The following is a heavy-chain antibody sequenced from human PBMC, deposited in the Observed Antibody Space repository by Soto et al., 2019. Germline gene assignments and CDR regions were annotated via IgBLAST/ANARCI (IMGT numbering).Heavy chain of an antibody. CDR3: ARDSPSLYYDFWSGYYYYYGMDA. J-gene: IGHJ6*02. D-gene: IGHD3-3*01. CDR1: GGTFSSYA. CDR2: IIPIFGTA. V-gene: IGHV1-69*13. Sequence: ASVKVSCKASGGTFSSYAISWVRQAPGQGLEWMGGIIPIFGTANYAQKFQGRVTITADESTSTAYMELSSLRSEDTAVYYCARDSPSLYYDFWSGYYYYYGMDAWGQGTTVTVSS.